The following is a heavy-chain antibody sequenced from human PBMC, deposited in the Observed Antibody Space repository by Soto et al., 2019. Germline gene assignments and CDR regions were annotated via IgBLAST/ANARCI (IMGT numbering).Heavy chain of an antibody. CDR1: GFTFSSYG. J-gene: IGHJ4*02. D-gene: IGHD6-19*01. CDR2: ISYDGSNK. V-gene: IGHV3-30*18. Sequence: GGSLRLSCAASGFTFSSYGMHWVRQAPGKGLEWVAVISYDGSNKYYADSVKGRFTISRDNSKNTLYLQMNSLRAEDTAVYYCAKDSSRGWSFDYWGQGTLVTVSS. CDR3: AKDSSRGWSFDY.